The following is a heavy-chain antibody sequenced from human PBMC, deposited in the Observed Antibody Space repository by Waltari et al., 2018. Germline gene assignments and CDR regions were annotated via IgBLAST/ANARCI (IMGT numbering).Heavy chain of an antibody. CDR1: GGSFSGYY. D-gene: IGHD2-8*01. V-gene: IGHV4-34*01. CDR2: INHSGST. Sequence: QVQLQQWGAGLLKPSETLSLTCAVYGGSFSGYYWSWIRQPPGKGLEWIGEINHSGSTNYNPSLKSRVTISVDTSKNQFSLKLSSVTAADTAVYYCARGTGRGVYYYHYYGMDVWGQGTTVTVSS. J-gene: IGHJ6*02. CDR3: ARGTGRGVYYYHYYGMDV.